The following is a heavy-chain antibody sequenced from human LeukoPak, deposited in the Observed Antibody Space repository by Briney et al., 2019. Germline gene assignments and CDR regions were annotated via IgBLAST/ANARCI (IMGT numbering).Heavy chain of an antibody. CDR3: ARGKVTIFGVVDNWFDP. D-gene: IGHD3-3*01. CDR1: GYTFTSYD. Sequence: ASVKVSCKASGYTFTSYDINWVRQATGQGLEWMGWMNPNSGNTGYAQKFQGRVTMTRNTSISTAYMELSSLRSEDTAVYYCARGKVTIFGVVDNWFDPWGQGTLVTVSS. CDR2: MNPNSGNT. V-gene: IGHV1-8*01. J-gene: IGHJ5*02.